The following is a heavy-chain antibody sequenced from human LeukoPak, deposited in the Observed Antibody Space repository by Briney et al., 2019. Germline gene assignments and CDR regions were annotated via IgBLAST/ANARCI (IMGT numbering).Heavy chain of an antibody. CDR3: ATEGGDGDYEGADG. J-gene: IGHJ4*02. Sequence: SETLSVTCTVSGGSISSGDYYWSWIRQPPGKGLEWIGYIYYSGSTYYNPSLKSRVTISVDTSKNQFSLKLSSVTAADTAVYYCATEGGDGDYEGADGWGQGTLVTVSS. CDR2: IYYSGST. V-gene: IGHV4-30-4*01. D-gene: IGHD4-17*01. CDR1: GGSISSGDYY.